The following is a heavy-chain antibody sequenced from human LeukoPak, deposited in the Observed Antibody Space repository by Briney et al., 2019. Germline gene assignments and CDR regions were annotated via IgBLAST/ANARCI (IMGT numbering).Heavy chain of an antibody. D-gene: IGHD3-10*01. CDR2: INPNSGGT. Sequence: GASVKVSCKASGYTFTDYYMHWVRQAPGQGLEWMGRINPNSGGTDYAQKFQGRVTMTRNTSISTAYMELSSLRSEDTAVYYCASFAGGSRSWGQGTLVTVSS. CDR1: GYTFTDYY. CDR3: ASFAGGSRS. V-gene: IGHV1-2*06. J-gene: IGHJ4*02.